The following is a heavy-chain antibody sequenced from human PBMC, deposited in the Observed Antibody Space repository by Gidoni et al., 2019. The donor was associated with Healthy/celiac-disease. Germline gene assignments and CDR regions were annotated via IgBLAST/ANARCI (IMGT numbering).Heavy chain of an antibody. CDR2: IWFDLSNN. CDR3: AREPRDFWSGYSYYFDY. J-gene: IGHJ4*02. CDR1: GSTFSSYG. V-gene: IGHV3-33*01. Sequence: QVQLVESGGGVVPPGRSLSIPCAASGSTFSSYGMHWVRQAPGQGLGWVAVIWFDLSNNYYADSVKGRFTISRDNSKNALYLQMNSLRAEDTAVYYCAREPRDFWSGYSYYFDYWGQGTLVTVSS. D-gene: IGHD3-3*01.